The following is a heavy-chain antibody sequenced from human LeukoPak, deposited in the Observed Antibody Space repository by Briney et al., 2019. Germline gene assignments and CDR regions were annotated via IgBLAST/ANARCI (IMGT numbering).Heavy chain of an antibody. D-gene: IGHD3-9*01. Sequence: PGRSLRLSCAVSGFTFSTYARRSVRQAPGKGLEWVAFISYDGRNKYYADSVKGRFTISRDNSKNTLFLQMNSPRAEDTAVYYCAKGYYEIHDAFDNWGQGTMVTVSS. J-gene: IGHJ3*02. V-gene: IGHV3-30*04. CDR2: ISYDGRNK. CDR1: GFTFSTYA. CDR3: AKGYYEIHDAFDN.